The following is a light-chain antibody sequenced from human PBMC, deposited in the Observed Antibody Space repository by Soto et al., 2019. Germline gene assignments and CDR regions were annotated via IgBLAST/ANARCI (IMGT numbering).Light chain of an antibody. Sequence: DIQITQSPSTLSGSVGDRVTITCRASQTISSWLAWYQQKPGKAPKLLIYKASTLKSGVPSRFRGSGSGTEFTLTISSLQPDDFAPYYCQHYNSYSEAFGQGTKVDIK. V-gene: IGKV1-5*03. J-gene: IGKJ1*01. CDR1: QTISSW. CDR3: QHYNSYSEA. CDR2: KAS.